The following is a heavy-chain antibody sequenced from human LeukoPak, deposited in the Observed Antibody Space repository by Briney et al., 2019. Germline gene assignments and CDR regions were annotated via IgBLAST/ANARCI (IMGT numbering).Heavy chain of an antibody. CDR1: GGSISSHY. Sequence: PSDTLSLPCTVSGGSISSHYWSWTRQPPGKALEWIGYIYYSGSTNYNPSLKSRVTISVDTSKNQFSLKLSSVTAADTAVYYCARVRWDTAMTYYYYMDVWGKGTTVTVSS. CDR3: ARVRWDTAMTYYYYMDV. D-gene: IGHD5-18*01. V-gene: IGHV4-59*11. J-gene: IGHJ6*03. CDR2: IYYSGST.